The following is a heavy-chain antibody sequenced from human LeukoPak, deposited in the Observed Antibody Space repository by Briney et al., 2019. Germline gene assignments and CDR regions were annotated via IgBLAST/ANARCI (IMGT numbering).Heavy chain of an antibody. CDR3: ARGNAMGV. V-gene: IGHV3-7*01. CDR2: INQDGSER. Sequence: GGSLRLSCAASGFTLSSYAMSWARQAPGKGLEWVANINQDGSERYYVDSVKGRLTISRDNAKNSLSLQMNSLRAEDTALYYCARGNAMGVWGQGTTVTASS. CDR1: GFTLSSYA. J-gene: IGHJ6*02.